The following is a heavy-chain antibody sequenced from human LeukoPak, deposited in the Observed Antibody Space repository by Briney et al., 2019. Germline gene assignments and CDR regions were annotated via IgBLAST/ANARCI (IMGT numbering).Heavy chain of an antibody. D-gene: IGHD3-10*01. CDR1: GGSISSGDYY. CDR2: IYYSGTT. J-gene: IGHJ3*02. Sequence: PSETLSLTCTVSGGSISSGDYYWSWIRQPPGQGLEWIGYIYYSGTTYYNPSLKSRVTISVDTSKNPFSLKLSSVTVADTAVYYCARGTYYYGSGEFDAFDIWGQGTMVTVSS. V-gene: IGHV4-30-4*01. CDR3: ARGTYYYGSGEFDAFDI.